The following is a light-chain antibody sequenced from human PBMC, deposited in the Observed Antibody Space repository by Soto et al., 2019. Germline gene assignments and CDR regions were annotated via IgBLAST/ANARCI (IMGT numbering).Light chain of an antibody. Sequence: EIVMTQSPATLSVSPGERATLSCRASQSVSSNLAWYQQKPGQAPRLLIYGAPTRATGIPARFSGSGSGTEFTLTISSLQSEDLAVYYCQQYNNWPPLTFGGGTKVEIK. V-gene: IGKV3-15*01. J-gene: IGKJ4*01. CDR1: QSVSSN. CDR3: QQYNNWPPLT. CDR2: GAP.